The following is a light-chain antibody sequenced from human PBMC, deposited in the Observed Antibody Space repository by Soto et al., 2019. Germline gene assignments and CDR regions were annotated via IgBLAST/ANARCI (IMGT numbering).Light chain of an antibody. CDR2: AAS. Sequence: DIQMTQSPSSLSASVGDRVTITCRASQGINNYLAWYQQKAGKVPELLLYAASTLHSGVTSRFSGSGSGTEFTLTISSLQPEDVATSYCQKYNIAPFRFGPGTKVDVK. J-gene: IGKJ3*01. CDR1: QGINNY. V-gene: IGKV1-27*01. CDR3: QKYNIAPFR.